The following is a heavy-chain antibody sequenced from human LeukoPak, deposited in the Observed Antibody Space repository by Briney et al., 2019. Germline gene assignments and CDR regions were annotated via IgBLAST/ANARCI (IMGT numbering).Heavy chain of an antibody. CDR2: INWNGGST. V-gene: IGHV3-20*04. Sequence: PGGSLRLSCAASGFTFSNYGISWVRQAPGKGLEWVSGINWNGGSTGYADSVKGRFTISRDNAKNSLYLQMNSLRAEDTALYYCARAGVYDFWRDFDYWGQGTLVTVSS. CDR1: GFTFSNYG. CDR3: ARAGVYDFWRDFDY. D-gene: IGHD3-3*01. J-gene: IGHJ4*02.